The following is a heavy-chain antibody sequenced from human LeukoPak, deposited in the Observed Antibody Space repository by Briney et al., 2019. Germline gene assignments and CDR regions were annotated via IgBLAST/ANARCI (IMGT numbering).Heavy chain of an antibody. J-gene: IGHJ4*02. CDR1: GGSISSSNW. CDR3: ARDRGSGGSWGQYEFDY. Sequence: SGTLSLTCAVSGGSISSSNWWSWVRQPPGKGLEWIGEIYHSGSTNYNPSLKSRVTISVDTSKNQFSLKLSSVTAADTAVYYCARDRGSGGSWGQYEFDYWGQGTLVTVSS. CDR2: IYHSGST. V-gene: IGHV4-4*02. D-gene: IGHD2-15*01.